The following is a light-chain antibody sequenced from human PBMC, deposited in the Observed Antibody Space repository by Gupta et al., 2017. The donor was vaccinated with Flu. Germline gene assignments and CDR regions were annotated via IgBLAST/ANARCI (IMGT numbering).Light chain of an antibody. Sequence: KGEVTITCRASQDIGTSLDWYQQKPDQSPKLLIKCASRSFSGVPSRFSGSGSGTDFTLTINNLEAEDAATYYCHQSSNLPWTFGQGTKVEIK. CDR1: QDIGTS. CDR2: CAS. CDR3: HQSSNLPWT. V-gene: IGKV6-21*01. J-gene: IGKJ1*01.